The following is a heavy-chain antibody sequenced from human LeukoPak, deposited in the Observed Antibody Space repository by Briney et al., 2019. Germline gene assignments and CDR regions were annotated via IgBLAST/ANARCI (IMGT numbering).Heavy chain of an antibody. D-gene: IGHD3-3*01. CDR2: IIPIFGTA. J-gene: IGHJ4*02. CDR1: GGTFSSYA. Sequence: SVKVSCKASGGTFSSYAISWERQAPGQGLEWMGGIIPIFGTANYAQKFQGRVTITADESTSTAYMELSSLRSEDTAVYYCARAYDFWSAADYWGQGTLVTVSS. V-gene: IGHV1-69*13. CDR3: ARAYDFWSAADY.